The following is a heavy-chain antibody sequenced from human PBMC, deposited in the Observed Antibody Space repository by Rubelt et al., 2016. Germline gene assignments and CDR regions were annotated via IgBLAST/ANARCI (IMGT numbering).Heavy chain of an antibody. CDR3: ASPSYSGSYHDAFDI. Sequence: QVQLQQWGAGLLKPSETLSLTCAVYGGSFSGYYWSWIRQPPGKGLEWIGEINHSGSTNYNPSLKSRVTISVDTSKNQFSLKLSSVTAADTAVYYCASPSYSGSYHDAFDIWGQGTMVTVSS. CDR2: INHSGST. J-gene: IGHJ3*02. D-gene: IGHD1-26*01. CDR1: GGSFSGYY. V-gene: IGHV4-34*01.